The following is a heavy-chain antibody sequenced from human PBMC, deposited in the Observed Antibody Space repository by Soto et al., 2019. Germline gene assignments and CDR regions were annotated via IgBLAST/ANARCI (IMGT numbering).Heavy chain of an antibody. CDR2: ISYDGSNK. CDR1: GFTFSSYG. CDR3: AKGRWPSAFDY. J-gene: IGHJ4*02. Sequence: QVQLVESGGGVVQPGRSLRLSCAASGFTFSSYGMHWVRQAPGKGLEWVAVISYDGSNKYYADSVKGRFTISRDNSKNTLYLQMNSLRAEDTAVYYCAKGRWPSAFDYWGQGTLVTVSS. V-gene: IGHV3-30*18.